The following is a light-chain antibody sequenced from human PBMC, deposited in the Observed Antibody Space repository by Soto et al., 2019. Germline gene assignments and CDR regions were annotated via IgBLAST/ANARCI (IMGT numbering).Light chain of an antibody. Sequence: EIVLTQSPGTLSLSPGERATLSCRVSQRVDSRYLAWYQQKPGQAPSLLIYGASSRATGIPDRFSGSGSGTDFTLTISRLEPEDFAVYYCQQYGTSPWMYTFGQGTKLEIK. V-gene: IGKV3-20*01. CDR3: QQYGTSPWMYT. J-gene: IGKJ2*01. CDR2: GAS. CDR1: QRVDSRY.